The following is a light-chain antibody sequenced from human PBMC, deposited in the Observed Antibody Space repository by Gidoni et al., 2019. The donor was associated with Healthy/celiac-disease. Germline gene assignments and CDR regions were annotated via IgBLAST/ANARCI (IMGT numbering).Light chain of an antibody. Sequence: SYELTPPSSVAVSPGQTARITCSGDVLAKKYARWFQQKPGQAPVLVIYKDSERPSGIPERFSGSSSGTTVTLTISGAQVEDEADYYCYSAADNNLWVFGGGTKL. CDR2: KDS. CDR3: YSAADNNLWV. CDR1: VLAKKY. J-gene: IGLJ3*02. V-gene: IGLV3-27*01.